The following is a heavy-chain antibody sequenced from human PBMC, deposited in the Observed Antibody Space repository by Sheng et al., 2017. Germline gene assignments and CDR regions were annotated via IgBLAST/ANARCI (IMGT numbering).Heavy chain of an antibody. V-gene: IGHV3-23*04. Sequence: EVQLVESGGGLVQPGGTLRLSCAASGFTFSSYGMTWVRQAPGKGLEWVSIISGSGGSTYYADSVKGRFTISRDNSKSTLYLQMNSLRAEDTAVYYCATATSESHLMEYFQQWGQGTLVTVSS. CDR1: GFTFSSYG. CDR3: ATATSESHLMEYFQQ. J-gene: IGHJ1*01. D-gene: IGHD5-12*01. CDR2: ISGSGGST.